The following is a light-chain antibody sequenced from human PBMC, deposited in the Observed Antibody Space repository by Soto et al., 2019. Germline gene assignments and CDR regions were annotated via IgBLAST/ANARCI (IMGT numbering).Light chain of an antibody. CDR2: GAS. Sequence: DIQMTQSPSSLSASVGDRVTITCRASQTISVYLPWYQQKPGKVPKLLIYGASTLQSGVPSRFSGSGSGTDFTLTISRLQPEDFATYYCQQFNTAPLTFGPGTRLDIK. CDR1: QTISVY. V-gene: IGKV1-27*01. J-gene: IGKJ5*01. CDR3: QQFNTAPLT.